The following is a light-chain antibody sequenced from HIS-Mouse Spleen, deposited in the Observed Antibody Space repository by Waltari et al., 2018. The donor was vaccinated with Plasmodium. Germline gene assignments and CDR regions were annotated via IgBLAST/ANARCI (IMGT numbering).Light chain of an antibody. CDR3: QQYGSSGT. Sequence: DIQMTQSPSSLSASVGDRVTITCRASQSISSYLNWYQQKPGKAPKLLIYAASSLQSGVPSRFSGSGSGTDFTLTISSLQPEDFAVYYCQQYGSSGTVGQGTKVEIK. J-gene: IGKJ1*01. V-gene: IGKV1-39*01. CDR1: QSISSY. CDR2: AAS.